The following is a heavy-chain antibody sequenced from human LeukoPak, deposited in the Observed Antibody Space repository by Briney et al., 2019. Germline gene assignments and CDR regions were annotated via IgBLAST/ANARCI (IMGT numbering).Heavy chain of an antibody. D-gene: IGHD6-13*01. CDR2: ITHSCGGT. J-gene: IGHJ4*02. Sequence: PGGSLRLSCAASGFTFNSYAMSWVRQAPGKGLAWVSTITHSCGGTFYADSGKGRFTISRDISENTLYLQMNSLRAEDTAVYYSAKAWAAAGIFDSWGLGTLVTVSS. V-gene: IGHV3-23*01. CDR3: AKAWAAAGIFDS. CDR1: GFTFNSYA.